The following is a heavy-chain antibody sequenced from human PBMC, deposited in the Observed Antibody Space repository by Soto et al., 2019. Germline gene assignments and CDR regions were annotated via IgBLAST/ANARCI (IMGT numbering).Heavy chain of an antibody. D-gene: IGHD5-12*01. Sequence: QVQLQESGPGLVKPSQTLSLTCTVSGFSLTSGGYYWSWIRQHPGKGLEWIGYIYDSGTVYYSPSLRSRIAISVDTSKNQFSLKLTSVTAADTAVYYCARAGVGPTRSWAGYYFDLWGRGTLVTVSS. CDR1: GFSLTSGGYY. CDR3: ARAGVGPTRSWAGYYFDL. J-gene: IGHJ2*01. V-gene: IGHV4-31*03. CDR2: IYDSGTV.